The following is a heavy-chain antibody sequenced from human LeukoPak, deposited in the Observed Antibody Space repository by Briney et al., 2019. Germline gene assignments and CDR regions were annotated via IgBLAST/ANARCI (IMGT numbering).Heavy chain of an antibody. J-gene: IGHJ4*02. Sequence: PGGSLRLSCAASGVTVSNNFMSWVRQAPGKGLEWVSVIYGGGSTYYADSVKGRFTISRDTSKNTLYLQMNSLRAEDTAVYYCASWPGGWYGEDSWGQGTLATVSS. D-gene: IGHD6-19*01. CDR2: IYGGGST. CDR3: ASWPGGWYGEDS. V-gene: IGHV3-53*01. CDR1: GVTVSNNF.